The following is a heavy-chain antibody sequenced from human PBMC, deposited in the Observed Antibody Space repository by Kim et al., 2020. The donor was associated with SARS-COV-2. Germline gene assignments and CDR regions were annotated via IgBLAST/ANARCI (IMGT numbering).Heavy chain of an antibody. CDR3: ARASGMTTVTTLSLNPFDY. CDR2: IYYSGST. V-gene: IGHV4-31*03. D-gene: IGHD4-17*01. Sequence: SETLSLTCTVSGGSISSGGYYWSWIRQHPGKGLEWIGYIYYSGSTYYNPSLKSRVTISVDTSKNQFSLKLSSVTAADTAVYYCARASGMTTVTTLSLNPFDYWGQGTLVTVSS. CDR1: GGSISSGGYY. J-gene: IGHJ4*02.